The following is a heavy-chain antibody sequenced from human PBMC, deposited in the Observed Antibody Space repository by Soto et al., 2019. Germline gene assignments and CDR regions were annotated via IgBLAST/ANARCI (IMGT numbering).Heavy chain of an antibody. J-gene: IGHJ6*02. CDR3: AADLAAWVTYDVHSANGMDV. Sequence: SVKVSCKASGFTFTSSAVQWVRQARGQRLEWIGWIVVGSGNTNYAQKSQERVTITRDMSTSTAYMELSSLRSEDTAVYYCAADLAAWVTYDVHSANGMDVWGQGTTVTVSS. D-gene: IGHD3-22*01. CDR1: GFTFTSSA. CDR2: IVVGSGNT. V-gene: IGHV1-58*01.